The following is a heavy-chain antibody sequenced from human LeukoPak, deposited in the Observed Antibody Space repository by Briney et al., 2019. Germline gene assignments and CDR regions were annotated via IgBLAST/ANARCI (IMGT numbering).Heavy chain of an antibody. D-gene: IGHD3-16*01. V-gene: IGHV3-53*01. J-gene: IGHJ4*02. CDR1: GFTVSSNY. Sequence: GGSLRLSCAASGFTVSSNYMSWVRQAPGKGLEWVSVIYSSGSSYYADSVKGRFTISIDNSKNTLYLQMNSLRAEDTAVYYYARRAGAYTHPYDYWGQGTLVTVSS. CDR2: IYSSGSS. CDR3: ARRAGAYTHPYDY.